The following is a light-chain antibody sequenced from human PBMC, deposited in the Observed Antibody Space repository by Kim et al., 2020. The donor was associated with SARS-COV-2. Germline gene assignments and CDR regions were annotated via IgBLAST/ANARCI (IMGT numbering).Light chain of an antibody. CDR3: ATWDNNLSGQV. CDR1: RSNIGSST. CDR2: LDV. Sequence: QSVLTQPPSASGAPGQRVTISCSGSRSNIGSSTVNWYQHLPDTAPKVLIYLDVRRPSGVSDRFSASKSGTSASLAISGLRSEDEGTYYCATWDNNLSGQVFGGGTKVTVL. J-gene: IGLJ2*01. V-gene: IGLV1-44*01.